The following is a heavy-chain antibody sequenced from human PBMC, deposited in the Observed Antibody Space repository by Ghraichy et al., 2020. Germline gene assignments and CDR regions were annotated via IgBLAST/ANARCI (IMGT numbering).Heavy chain of an antibody. CDR1: GFTFSSYS. Sequence: LSLTCAASGFTFSSYSMNWVRQAPGKGLEWVSSISSSSSYIYYADSVKGRFTISRDNAKNSLYLQMNSLRAEDTAGYYCARDKDRVGAPDAYYYYGMDVWGQGTTVTVSS. CDR2: ISSSSSYI. V-gene: IGHV3-21*01. CDR3: ARDKDRVGAPDAYYYYGMDV. J-gene: IGHJ6*02. D-gene: IGHD1-26*01.